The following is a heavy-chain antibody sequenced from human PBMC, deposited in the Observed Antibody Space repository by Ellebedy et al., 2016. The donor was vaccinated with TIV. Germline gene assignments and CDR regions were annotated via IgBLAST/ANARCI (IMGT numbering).Heavy chain of an antibody. CDR2: ISGSGGST. CDR1: GFTFSSYA. Sequence: GESLKISCAASGFTFSSYAMSWVRQAPGKGLEWVSAISGSGGSTYYADSVKGRFTISRDNSKNTLYLQMNSLRAEDTAVYYCAKASSGYSYGDIDYWGQGTLVTVSS. V-gene: IGHV3-23*01. D-gene: IGHD5-18*01. J-gene: IGHJ4*02. CDR3: AKASSGYSYGDIDY.